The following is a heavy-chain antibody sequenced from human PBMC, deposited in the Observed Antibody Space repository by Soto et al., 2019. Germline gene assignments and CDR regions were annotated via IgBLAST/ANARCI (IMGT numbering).Heavy chain of an antibody. CDR3: ARGRKGGYIVVVVAATRYFDY. J-gene: IGHJ4*02. Sequence: QVQLQQWGAGLLKPSETLSLTCAVYGGSFSGYYWSWIRQPPGKGLEWIGEINHSGSTNYNPSLKSRFTISVDPYKNQFSLKLSSVTAADTAVYYCARGRKGGYIVVVVAATRYFDYWGQGTLVTVSS. CDR2: INHSGST. V-gene: IGHV4-34*01. D-gene: IGHD2-15*01. CDR1: GGSFSGYY.